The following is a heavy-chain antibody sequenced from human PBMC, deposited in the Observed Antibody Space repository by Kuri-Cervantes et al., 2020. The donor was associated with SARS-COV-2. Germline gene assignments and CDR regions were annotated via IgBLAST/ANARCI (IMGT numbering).Heavy chain of an antibody. V-gene: IGHV3-23*01. CDR1: GFTFSSYA. CDR3: AKGSYSSPLDYYYGMDV. CDR2: TSGSGGSK. Sequence: GGSLRLSCAASGFTFSSYARSWVRQAPGRGLEWVSDTSGSGGSKYYADSVKGRFTISRDNSKNTLYLQMNSLRAGDTAVYYCAKGSYSSPLDYYYGMDVWGQGTTVTVSS. J-gene: IGHJ6*02. D-gene: IGHD6-13*01.